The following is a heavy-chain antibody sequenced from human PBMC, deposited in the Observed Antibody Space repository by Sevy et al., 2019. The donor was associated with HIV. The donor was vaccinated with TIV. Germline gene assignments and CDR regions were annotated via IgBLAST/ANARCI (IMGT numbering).Heavy chain of an antibody. J-gene: IGHJ6*02. CDR2: ISGSGGST. CDR3: AKGGRGYCSSTSYYPLYYYYYGMDD. D-gene: IGHD2-2*01. Sequence: GGSLRLSCAASGFTFSSYAMSWVRQAPGKGLEWVSAISGSGGSTYYADSVKGRFTISRDNSKNTLYLQMNSLRAEDTAVYYCAKGGRGYCSSTSYYPLYYYYYGMDDWGQGTTVTVSS. V-gene: IGHV3-23*01. CDR1: GFTFSSYA.